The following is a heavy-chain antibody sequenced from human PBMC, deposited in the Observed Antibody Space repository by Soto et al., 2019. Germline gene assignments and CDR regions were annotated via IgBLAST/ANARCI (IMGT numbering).Heavy chain of an antibody. J-gene: IGHJ6*02. CDR1: GYTFTSYA. CDR3: AILRKYYYGSGSFLYPQTYYYYGMDV. CDR2: INAGNGNT. Sequence: GASVKVSCKASGYTFTSYAMHWVRQAPGQWLEWMGWINAGNGNTKYSQKFQGRVTMTRDTSTSTVYMELSSLRSEDTAVYYCAILRKYYYGSGSFLYPQTYYYYGMDVWGQGTTVTVSS. D-gene: IGHD3-10*01. V-gene: IGHV1-3*01.